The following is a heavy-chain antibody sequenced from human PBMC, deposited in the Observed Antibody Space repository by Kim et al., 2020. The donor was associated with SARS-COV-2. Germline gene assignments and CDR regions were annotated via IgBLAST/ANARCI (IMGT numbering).Heavy chain of an antibody. V-gene: IGHV3-23*01. Sequence: RCTISRDKSKNTLYLQMNSLRAEDTAVYYCAKDSGDSSSWPDYYYYGMDVWGQGTTVTVSS. J-gene: IGHJ6*02. D-gene: IGHD6-13*01. CDR3: AKDSGDSSSWPDYYYYGMDV.